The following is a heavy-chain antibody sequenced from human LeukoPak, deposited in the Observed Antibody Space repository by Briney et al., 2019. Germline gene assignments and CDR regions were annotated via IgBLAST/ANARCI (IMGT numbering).Heavy chain of an antibody. CDR1: GGTFSSYA. Sequence: SVKVSCKASGGTFSSYAISWVRQAPGQGLEWMGGIIPIFGTANYAQKFQGRVTITADESTSTAYMELSSLRSEDTAVYYCARETRSSWYSFDAFDIWGQGTMVTVSS. D-gene: IGHD6-13*01. CDR3: ARETRSSWYSFDAFDI. CDR2: IIPIFGTA. V-gene: IGHV1-69*01. J-gene: IGHJ3*02.